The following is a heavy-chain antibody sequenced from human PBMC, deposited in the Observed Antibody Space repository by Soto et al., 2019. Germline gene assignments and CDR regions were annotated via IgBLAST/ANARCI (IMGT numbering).Heavy chain of an antibody. V-gene: IGHV3-23*01. CDR3: AKVWYQLSPRDAFDI. D-gene: IGHD2-2*01. J-gene: IGHJ3*02. CDR2: ISGSGGST. Sequence: PGGSPRLSCAASGFTFRSYAMSWVRQAPGKGLEWVSAISGSGGSTYYADSVKGRFTISRDNSKNTLYLQMNSLRAEDTAVYYCAKVWYQLSPRDAFDIWGQGTMVTVSS. CDR1: GFTFRSYA.